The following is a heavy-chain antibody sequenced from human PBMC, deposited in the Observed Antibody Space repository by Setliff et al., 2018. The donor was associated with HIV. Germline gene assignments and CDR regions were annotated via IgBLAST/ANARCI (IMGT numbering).Heavy chain of an antibody. D-gene: IGHD1-26*01. Sequence: ASVKVSCKASGGSFRSYTISWVRQAPGQGLEWMGWISGHNGNTNSAQKVQGRVIMTTDTSTSTAHMELRSLRSDDAAVYYCTRGPWSKVVTTDTFDIWGQGTRVTVSS. CDR2: ISGHNGNT. CDR3: TRGPWSKVVTTDTFDI. J-gene: IGHJ3*02. CDR1: GGSFRSYT. V-gene: IGHV1-18*01.